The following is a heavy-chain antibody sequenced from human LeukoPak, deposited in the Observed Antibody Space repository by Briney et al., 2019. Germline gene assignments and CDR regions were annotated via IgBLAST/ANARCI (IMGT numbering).Heavy chain of an antibody. J-gene: IGHJ3*01. CDR3: ARSRFGELFPPRAFDV. V-gene: IGHV3-48*04. CDR2: ISSTSTTI. Sequence: GGSLRLSCAASAFTFSSYSMNWVRQAPGKGLEWISYISSTSTTIYYADSVRGRFTISRDSAANSLYLQMNSLRAEDTAVYYCARSRFGELFPPRAFDVWGQGTMVTVSS. CDR1: AFTFSSYS. D-gene: IGHD3-10*02.